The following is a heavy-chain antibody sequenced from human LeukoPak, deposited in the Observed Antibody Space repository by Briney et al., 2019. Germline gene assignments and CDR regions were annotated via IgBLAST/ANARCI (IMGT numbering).Heavy chain of an antibody. J-gene: IGHJ4*02. CDR1: GFTSSPYT. CDR3: ARVEGDFWSGYYDY. D-gene: IGHD3-3*01. CDR2: ISSSSYI. Sequence: GGSLRLSCEVSGFTSSPYTMNWVRQAPGKGLEWVSSISSSSYIYYADSVKGRFTISRDNAKNSLYLQMNSLRAEDTAVYYCARVEGDFWSGYYDYWGQGTLVTVSS. V-gene: IGHV3-21*01.